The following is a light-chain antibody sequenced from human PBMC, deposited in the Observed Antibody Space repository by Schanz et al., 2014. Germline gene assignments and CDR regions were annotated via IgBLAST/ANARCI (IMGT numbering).Light chain of an antibody. Sequence: QSALTQPASVSGSPGQSITISCTGTSSDVGGYNYVSWYQQHPGKAPKLIIYEVSTRPSGVPDRFSGSKSGNTASLTISGLQDEDEADYYCCSYAGSNNLVFGGGTKLTVL. V-gene: IGLV2-8*01. J-gene: IGLJ2*01. CDR1: SSDVGGYNY. CDR2: EVS. CDR3: CSYAGSNNLV.